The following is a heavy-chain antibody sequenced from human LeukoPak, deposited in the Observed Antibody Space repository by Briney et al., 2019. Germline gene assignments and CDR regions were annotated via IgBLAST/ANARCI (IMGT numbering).Heavy chain of an antibody. V-gene: IGHV4-59*01. J-gene: IGHJ4*01. CDR2: IYYSGST. CDR1: GGSISSYY. Sequence: SETLSLTCTVSGGSISSYYWSWIRQPPGKRLEWIGHIYYSGSTNYNPSLKSRVTISVDTSKNQFSLKLSSVTAADTAVYYCASRSSIWSGYQDTLYYFDSWGHGTLVTVSS. D-gene: IGHD3-3*01. CDR3: ASRSSIWSGYQDTLYYFDS.